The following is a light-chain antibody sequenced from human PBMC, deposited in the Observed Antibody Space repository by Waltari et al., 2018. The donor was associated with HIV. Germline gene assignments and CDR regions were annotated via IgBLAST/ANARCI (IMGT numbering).Light chain of an antibody. V-gene: IGKV1-17*01. J-gene: IGKJ1*01. CDR2: YVS. CDR1: QDIKND. CDR3: LQHNTLPRT. Sequence: DIQMTQSPSSLSASVGDRVTITCRASQDIKNDLGWYQHRPGKAPKRLLHYVSELHPGIPPRFRGGGSGTQFFVSIDGLQPEDAATYFCLQHNTLPRTFGQGT.